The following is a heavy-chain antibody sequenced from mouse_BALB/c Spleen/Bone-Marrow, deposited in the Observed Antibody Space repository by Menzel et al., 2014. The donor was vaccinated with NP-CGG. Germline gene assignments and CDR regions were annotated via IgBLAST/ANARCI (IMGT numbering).Heavy chain of an antibody. CDR1: GYTFTSYW. V-gene: IGHV1S22*01. CDR2: IYPGGGNT. J-gene: IGHJ3*01. CDR3: TRGGSNPFAY. Sequence: LQQSGSELVRPGASVKLSCKASGYTFTSYWVHWVKQRHGQGLEWIGNIYPGGGNTNYDESFKSKGTLTVDTSSSTAYMHLSSLTSEDSAVYYCTRGGSNPFAYWGQGTLVTVSA. D-gene: IGHD1-1*01.